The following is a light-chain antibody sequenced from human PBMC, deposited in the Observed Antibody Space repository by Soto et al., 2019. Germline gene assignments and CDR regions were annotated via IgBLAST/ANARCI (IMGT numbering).Light chain of an antibody. V-gene: IGKV1-5*03. CDR1: QTISSW. Sequence: DIQMTQSPSTLSGSVGDRVTITCRASQTISSWLAWYQQKPGKAPKLLIYKASTLKSGVPSRFSGSGSGTEFTLTISSLQPDDFAVYYCQQYNNWPPRYTFGQGTKLEIK. CDR3: QQYNNWPPRYT. CDR2: KAS. J-gene: IGKJ2*01.